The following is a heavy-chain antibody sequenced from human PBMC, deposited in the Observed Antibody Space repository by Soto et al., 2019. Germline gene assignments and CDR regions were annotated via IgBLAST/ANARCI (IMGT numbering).Heavy chain of an antibody. CDR2: ISYDGSGH. V-gene: IGHV3-30-3*01. J-gene: IGHJ3*02. CDR3: AREHEAFDI. CDR1: GFTFSTYA. Sequence: QVQLVESGGGVVQPGRSLRLSCTASGFTFSTYAMHWVRQAPGKGLEWVAIISYDGSGHYYTDSVEGRFSISRDNSQSTLYLQISSMLAEDTAVYYCAREHEAFDIWGQGTMVTVSS.